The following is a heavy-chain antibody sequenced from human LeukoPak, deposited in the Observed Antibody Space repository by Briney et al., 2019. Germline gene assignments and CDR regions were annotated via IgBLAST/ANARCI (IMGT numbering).Heavy chain of an antibody. CDR3: ARHSGHLMRIVGGFDY. CDR1: GGSISSGSYY. V-gene: IGHV4-61*01. J-gene: IGHJ4*02. D-gene: IGHD1-26*01. CDR2: IYYSGST. Sequence: SETLSLTCTVSGGSISSGSYYWSWIRQPPGKGLEWIGYIYYSGSTNYNPSLKSRVTISVDTSKNQFSLKLSSVTAADTAVYYCARHSGHLMRIVGGFDYWGQGTLVTVSS.